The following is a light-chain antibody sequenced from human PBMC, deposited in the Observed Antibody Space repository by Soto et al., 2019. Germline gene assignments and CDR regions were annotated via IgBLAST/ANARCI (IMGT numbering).Light chain of an antibody. J-gene: IGKJ2*01. CDR3: QQYGTHLAT. Sequence: EIVLTQSPGTLSLSPGEGATLSCRASQSVSSRYLAWYQQKPGQAPSRLLIYGASSRATGIPDRISGSGSGTDFTLNISRLEPEDFAVYYCQQYGTHLATFGQGTKLEIK. CDR2: GAS. CDR1: QSVSSRY. V-gene: IGKV3-20*01.